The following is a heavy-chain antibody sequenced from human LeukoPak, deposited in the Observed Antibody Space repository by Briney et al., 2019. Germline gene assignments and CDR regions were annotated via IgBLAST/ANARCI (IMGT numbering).Heavy chain of an antibody. CDR3: AKDGGYCSGGSCYEYYYYYYMDV. V-gene: IGHV3-23*01. D-gene: IGHD2-15*01. J-gene: IGHJ6*03. Sequence: GGSLRLSCAASGFIFSNAWMSWVRQAPGKGLEWVSAISGSGGSTYYADSVKGRFTISRDNSKNTLYLQMNSLRAEDTAVYYCAKDGGYCSGGSCYEYYYYYYMDVWGKGTTVTVSS. CDR2: ISGSGGST. CDR1: GFIFSNAW.